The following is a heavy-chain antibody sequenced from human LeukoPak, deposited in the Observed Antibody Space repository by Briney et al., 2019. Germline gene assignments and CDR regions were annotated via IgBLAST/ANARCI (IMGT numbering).Heavy chain of an antibody. Sequence: PGGSLRLSCAASGFTFSSYWMHWVRQAPGKGPEWVSGISSNSRSIGYADSVKGRFTISRDNAKNSLYLQMNSLRAEDTALYYCAKDLGGRYYDYFDYWGQGTLVTVSS. CDR2: ISSNSRSI. V-gene: IGHV3-9*01. D-gene: IGHD1-26*01. CDR3: AKDLGGRYYDYFDY. CDR1: GFTFSSYW. J-gene: IGHJ4*02.